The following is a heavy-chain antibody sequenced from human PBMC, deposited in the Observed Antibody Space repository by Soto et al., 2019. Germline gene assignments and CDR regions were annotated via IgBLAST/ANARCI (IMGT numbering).Heavy chain of an antibody. CDR2: IYHSGST. Sequence: PSETLSLTCAVSGSSISSSNWWSWVNQPPGKGLEWIGEIYHSGSTNYNPSLKSRVTISVDKSKNQFSLKLGSVTAADTAVYYCAREHARDYYDSSGPWWFDPWGQGTLVTVS. D-gene: IGHD3-22*01. V-gene: IGHV4-4*02. CDR3: AREHARDYYDSSGPWWFDP. CDR1: GSSISSSNW. J-gene: IGHJ5*02.